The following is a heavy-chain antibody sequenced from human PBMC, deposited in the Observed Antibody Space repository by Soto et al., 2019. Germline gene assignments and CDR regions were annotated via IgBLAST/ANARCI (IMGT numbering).Heavy chain of an antibody. Sequence: EVQLVESGGGLVQPGESLRLSCAVSGFTFSSYSMSWVRQAPGKGLEWVSYISSSGSVIKYADSVKGRFTISRDNGKNSLFLQMDRLSGEEPAGYYCAGDGAVAGKRYFYGMDVWGQGTTVTVSS. D-gene: IGHD6-19*01. V-gene: IGHV3-48*01. CDR1: GFTFSSYS. CDR2: ISSSGSVI. J-gene: IGHJ6*02. CDR3: AGDGAVAGKRYFYGMDV.